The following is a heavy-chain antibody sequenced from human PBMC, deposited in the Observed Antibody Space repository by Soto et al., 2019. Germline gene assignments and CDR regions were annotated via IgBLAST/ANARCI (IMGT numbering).Heavy chain of an antibody. D-gene: IGHD4-17*01. CDR2: IIPIFGTA. Sequence: QVQLVQSGAEVKKPGSSVKVSCKASGGTFSSYAISWVRQAPGQGLEWMGGIIPIFGTANYAQKFQGRVTITADESTSTAYMELSSLRSEDTAVYYGARDRESYGGNPSRFDYWGQGTLVTVSS. CDR3: ARDRESYGGNPSRFDY. CDR1: GGTFSSYA. J-gene: IGHJ4*02. V-gene: IGHV1-69*01.